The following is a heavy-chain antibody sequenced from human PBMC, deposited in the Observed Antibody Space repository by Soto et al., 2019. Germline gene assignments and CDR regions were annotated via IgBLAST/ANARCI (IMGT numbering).Heavy chain of an antibody. CDR2: IVVGSGNT. Sequence: SVKVSCKASGFTFTSSAVQWVRQARGQRLEWIGWIVVGSGNTNYAQKFQERVTITRDMSTSTAYMELSSLRSEDTAVYYCAAGSSSGWYTPYWGQGTLVTVSS. V-gene: IGHV1-58*01. J-gene: IGHJ4*02. CDR1: GFTFTSSA. D-gene: IGHD6-19*01. CDR3: AAGSSSGWYTPY.